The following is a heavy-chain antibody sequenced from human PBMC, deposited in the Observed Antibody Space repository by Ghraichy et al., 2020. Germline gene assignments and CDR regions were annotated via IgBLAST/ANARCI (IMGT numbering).Heavy chain of an antibody. CDR2: ISGNGANT. CDR3: VKDGSARDGYTYTLFDP. J-gene: IGHJ5*02. D-gene: IGHD3-16*01. Sequence: GGSLRLSCTASGFTFSTYAMTWVLQAPGKGLEWVSTISGNGANTFYADSLRGRLTISRDNSKSTLYLQMNSLRAEDTAIYYCVKDGSARDGYTYTLFDPWGQGTLVTVSS. CDR1: GFTFSTYA. V-gene: IGHV3-23*01.